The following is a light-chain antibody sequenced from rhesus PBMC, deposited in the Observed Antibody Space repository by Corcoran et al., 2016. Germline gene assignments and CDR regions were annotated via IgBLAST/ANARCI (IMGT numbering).Light chain of an antibody. CDR2: GAS. CDR1: QSVSNR. V-gene: IGKV3-17*02. CDR3: QRESYWSYS. J-gene: IGKJ2*01. Sequence: EIVMTQSPATLSLSPGERATLSCRASQSVSNRLAWHQQKPGQPPRLLIYGASRRVTGIPDRFSGSGSGTDFTLTISSLEPEDVAVYFCQRESYWSYSFGQGTKVEIK.